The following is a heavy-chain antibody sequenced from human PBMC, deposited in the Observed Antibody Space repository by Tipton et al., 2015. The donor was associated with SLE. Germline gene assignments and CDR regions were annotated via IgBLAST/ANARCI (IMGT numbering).Heavy chain of an antibody. Sequence: SLRLSCAASGFTLRSYAMTWVRQAPGKGLEWVSVIYSGGSTYYADSVKGRFTISRDNSKNTLYLQMNSLRAEDTAVYYCARDFRRDGYNSPFDYWGQGTLVTVSS. D-gene: IGHD5-24*01. CDR2: IYSGGST. V-gene: IGHV3-53*05. CDR1: GFTLRSYA. CDR3: ARDFRRDGYNSPFDY. J-gene: IGHJ4*02.